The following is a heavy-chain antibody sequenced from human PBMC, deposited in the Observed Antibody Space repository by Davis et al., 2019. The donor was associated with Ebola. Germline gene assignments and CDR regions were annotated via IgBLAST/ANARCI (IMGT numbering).Heavy chain of an antibody. CDR1: GFIFSNFD. CDR2: SSASEGHT. J-gene: IGHJ4*02. Sequence: GESLKISCAASGFIFSNFDMSWVRHVPGKGLEWVSTSSASEGHTHYSDSVRGRFPISRDNSKDTLFSQMNSLRAEDTATYYCARYCHYRDCSYFDSWGQGTRVAVSS. V-gene: IGHV3-23*01. CDR3: ARYCHYRDCSYFDS. D-gene: IGHD2-15*01.